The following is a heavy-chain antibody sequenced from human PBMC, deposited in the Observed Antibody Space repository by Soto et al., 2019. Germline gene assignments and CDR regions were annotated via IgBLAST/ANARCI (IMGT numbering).Heavy chain of an antibody. Sequence: QAQLEQSGGEVKKPGSSVKVSCKASRVAFSKFIVTWVRQAPGLGLEWVGGIIPIFGTANYAQKFQGRVTITADESTSPSYMEVNNLRFEDTAVYYCATVRYSSPMGYYYGMDVWGQGTTVTVSS. CDR3: ATVRYSSPMGYYYGMDV. V-gene: IGHV1-69*01. J-gene: IGHJ6*02. CDR2: IIPIFGTA. CDR1: RVAFSKFI. D-gene: IGHD6-19*01.